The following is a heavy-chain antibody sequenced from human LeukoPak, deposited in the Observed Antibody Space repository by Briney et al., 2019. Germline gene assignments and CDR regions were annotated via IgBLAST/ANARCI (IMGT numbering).Heavy chain of an antibody. CDR3: ARLGSYHDF. J-gene: IGHJ4*02. CDR1: VASISNYY. Sequence: SETLSLTCTVSVASISNYYWSWIRQTPEKGLEWMGHIHTSGESRYSPSLESRLTMSIDTSRNQLSLKLTSVTAADTAVYFCARLGSYHDFWGQGALVTVSS. D-gene: IGHD1-26*01. CDR2: IHTSGES. V-gene: IGHV4-4*09.